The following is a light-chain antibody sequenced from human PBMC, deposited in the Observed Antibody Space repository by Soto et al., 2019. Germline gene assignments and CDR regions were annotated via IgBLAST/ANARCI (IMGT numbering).Light chain of an antibody. Sequence: QSALTQPRSVSGSPGQSVTISCTGTSSDVGGYNYVSWSRQHPGNAPKLMIYDVSKQPSGVPDRFSGSKSGNTASLTISGLQAEDEADYYCCSYAGSYTYVFGTGTKLTVL. J-gene: IGLJ1*01. V-gene: IGLV2-11*01. CDR2: DVS. CDR3: CSYAGSYTYV. CDR1: SSDVGGYNY.